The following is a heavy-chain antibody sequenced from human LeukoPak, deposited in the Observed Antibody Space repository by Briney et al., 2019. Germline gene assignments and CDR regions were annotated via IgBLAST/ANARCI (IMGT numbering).Heavy chain of an antibody. D-gene: IGHD6-13*01. CDR1: GFTFSSYS. J-gene: IGHJ4*02. CDR2: ISSSSSYI. Sequence: GGSLRLSCAASGFTFSSYSMNWVRQAPGKGLEWVSSISSSSSYIYYADSVKGRFTISRDNAKNSLYLQMNSLRAEDTAVYYCARSPTGAAAGSHFDYWGQGTLATVSS. V-gene: IGHV3-21*01. CDR3: ARSPTGAAAGSHFDY.